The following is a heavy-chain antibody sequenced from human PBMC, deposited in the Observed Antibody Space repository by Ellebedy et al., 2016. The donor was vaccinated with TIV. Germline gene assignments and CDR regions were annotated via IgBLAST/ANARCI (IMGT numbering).Heavy chain of an antibody. Sequence: SETLSLTXAVYGGSFSGYYWSWIRQPPGKGLEWIGEINHSGSTNYNPSLKSRVTISVDTSKNQFSLKLSSVTAADTAVYYCARLSGSYSNWGQGTLVTVSS. CDR3: ARLSGSYSN. V-gene: IGHV4-34*01. CDR2: INHSGST. D-gene: IGHD1-26*01. CDR1: GGSFSGYY. J-gene: IGHJ4*02.